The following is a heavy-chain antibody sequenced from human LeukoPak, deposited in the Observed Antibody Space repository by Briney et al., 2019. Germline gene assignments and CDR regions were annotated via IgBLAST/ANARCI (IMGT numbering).Heavy chain of an antibody. D-gene: IGHD6-19*01. Sequence: GASVKVSCKASGYTFTSYGISWVRQAPGQGLEWMGWISAYNGNTNYAQKLQGRVTMTTDTSTSTAYMELRSLRSDDTAVYYCARDPYSSGWYVARAFDIWGQGTMVTVSS. CDR1: GYTFTSYG. CDR2: ISAYNGNT. CDR3: ARDPYSSGWYVARAFDI. V-gene: IGHV1-18*01. J-gene: IGHJ3*02.